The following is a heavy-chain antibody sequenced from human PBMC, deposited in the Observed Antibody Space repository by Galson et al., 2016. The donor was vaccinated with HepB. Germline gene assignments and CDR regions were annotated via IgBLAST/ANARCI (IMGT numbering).Heavy chain of an antibody. CDR1: GFTFSRYG. J-gene: IGHJ6*02. V-gene: IGHV3-30*03. Sequence: SLRLSCAASGFTFSRYGMHWVRQAPGKGLEWVTVISYDGSKKYFADSVKGRFTISRDNSKKMLYLQMNRLRAEYTAVYYCARDLGVLPSEVYYYGMDGCGQGTLGIVSS. CDR3: ARDLGVLPSEVYYYGMDG. D-gene: IGHD2-2*01. CDR2: ISYDGSKK.